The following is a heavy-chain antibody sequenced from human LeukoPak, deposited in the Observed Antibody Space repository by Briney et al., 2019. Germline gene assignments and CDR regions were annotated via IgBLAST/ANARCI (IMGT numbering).Heavy chain of an antibody. J-gene: IGHJ5*02. V-gene: IGHV1-8*03. D-gene: IGHD2-2*01. CDR2: MNPNSGNT. CDR1: GYTFTSYD. CDR3: ARGPGYCSSTSCPASPFDP. Sequence: ASVKVSCEASGYTFTSYDINWVRQATGQGLEWMGWMNPNSGNTGYAQKFQGRVTITRNTSISTAYMELSSLRSEDTAVHYCARGPGYCSSTSCPASPFDPWGQGTLVTVSS.